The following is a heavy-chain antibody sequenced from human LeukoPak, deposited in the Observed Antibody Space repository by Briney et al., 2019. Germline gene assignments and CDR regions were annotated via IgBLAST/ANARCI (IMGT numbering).Heavy chain of an antibody. V-gene: IGHV1-18*01. CDR2: INPNHGNT. D-gene: IGHD1-7*01. J-gene: IGHJ4*02. CDR3: ARGQDLGLELFDF. Sequence: ASVKVSCKASGYTFTNYGVSWVRQAPGQGLEWMGWINPNHGNTNYAQKLQGRVTMTTDTSTNTAYMKLRSLRPDDTAFYYCARGQDLGLELFDFWGQGTLVTVSS. CDR1: GYTFTNYG.